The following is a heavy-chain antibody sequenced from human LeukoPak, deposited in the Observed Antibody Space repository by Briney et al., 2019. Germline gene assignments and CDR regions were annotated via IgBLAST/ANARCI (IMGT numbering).Heavy chain of an antibody. CDR2: IHYSEST. CDR1: GGPISSGDYY. CDR3: ARVGYSNYFDY. D-gene: IGHD4-11*01. J-gene: IGHJ4*02. Sequence: SQTLSLTCTVSGGPISSGDYYWSWIRQHPGKGLEWIGYIHYSESTYYNPSLKSRVTISVDTSKNQFSLKLSSVTAADTAVYYCARVGYSNYFDYWGQGTLVTVSS. V-gene: IGHV4-31*03.